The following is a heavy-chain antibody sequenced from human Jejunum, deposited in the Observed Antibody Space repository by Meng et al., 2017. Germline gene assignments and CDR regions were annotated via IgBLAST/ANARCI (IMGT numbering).Heavy chain of an antibody. Sequence: QLQLQESGPGLVKPSETLSLTGTVSGGSITSTTNYWGWIRQPPGKALEWIGSIYYSGSTHYNPSLKRRVIVSIDTSKDQFSLTLTSAAAADTAMYYCARNKTQGFFDIWGQGTLVTVSS. V-gene: IGHV4-39*01. D-gene: IGHD1/OR15-1a*01. CDR2: IYYSGST. J-gene: IGHJ4*02. CDR3: ARNKTQGFFDI. CDR1: GGSITSTTNY.